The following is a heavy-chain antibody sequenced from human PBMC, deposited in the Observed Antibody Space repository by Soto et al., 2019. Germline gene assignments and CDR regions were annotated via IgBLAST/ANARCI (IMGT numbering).Heavy chain of an antibody. CDR2: IYNSGTT. CDR3: ARGRGYSDQNFFDL. Sequence: QVQLQESGPGLVKPSQTLSLTCTVPGGSINGGGYYWTWIRQHPGKGLEWFGNIYNSGTTYYNPFREGRVSTSLDMSKNQFSLTVTSVTAADSAVYYCARGRGYSDQNFFDLWGQGIRVTVSS. D-gene: IGHD6-25*01. CDR1: GGSINGGGYY. J-gene: IGHJ5*02. V-gene: IGHV4-31*03.